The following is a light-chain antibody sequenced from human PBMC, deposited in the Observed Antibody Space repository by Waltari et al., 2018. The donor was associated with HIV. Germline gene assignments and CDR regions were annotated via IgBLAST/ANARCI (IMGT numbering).Light chain of an antibody. Sequence: SVLTQPPSVSGAPGQRVTISCTRTRSNIGANYAVQWYQQLPGTAPNLLIYANTNRPSGVPDRFSGSKSGTSVSLAITGLQAEDEADYYCQSYDSSLSGSIFGGGTKLTVL. V-gene: IGLV1-40*01. CDR2: ANT. CDR1: RSNIGANYA. J-gene: IGLJ2*01. CDR3: QSYDSSLSGSI.